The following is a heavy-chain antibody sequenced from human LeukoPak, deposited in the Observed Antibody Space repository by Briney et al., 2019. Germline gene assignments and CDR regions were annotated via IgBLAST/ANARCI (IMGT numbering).Heavy chain of an antibody. CDR2: IHHSGST. D-gene: IGHD6-6*01. J-gene: IGHJ4*02. V-gene: IGHV4-38-2*01. CDR1: GYSISSGYY. CDR3: ARVLGGIAARPEYFDY. Sequence: ETLSLTCAVSGYSISSGYYWGWLRQPPGKGLEWIGSIHHSGSTYYNPSLKSRVTISVDTSKNQFSLKLSSVTAADTAVYYCARVLGGIAARPEYFDYWGQGTLVTVSS.